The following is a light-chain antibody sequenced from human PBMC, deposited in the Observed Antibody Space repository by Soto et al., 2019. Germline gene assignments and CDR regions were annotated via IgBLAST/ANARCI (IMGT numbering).Light chain of an antibody. V-gene: IGKV3-20*01. CDR3: QQYGSSLYT. CDR2: DAS. CDR1: QSVSSSY. J-gene: IGKJ2*01. Sequence: EIVLTQSPGTLSLSPGERATLSCRASQSVSSSYLAWYQQKPGQAPRLLIYDASSRATGIPDRFSGSGSGTDFTLIISRLEPEDFAVYYCQQYGSSLYTFGQGTKLGIK.